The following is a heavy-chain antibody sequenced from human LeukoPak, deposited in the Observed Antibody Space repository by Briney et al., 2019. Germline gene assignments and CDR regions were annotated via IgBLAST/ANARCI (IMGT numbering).Heavy chain of an antibody. Sequence: GGSLRLSCAASGFTFSSYGMHWVRQAPGKGLEWVAVISYDGSNKYYGDSVKGRFTISRDNSKKTLYLQMNSLRPEDTAVYYCAKDFRSWYDGGFDYWGQGTLVTVSS. J-gene: IGHJ4*02. V-gene: IGHV3-30*18. CDR1: GFTFSSYG. D-gene: IGHD6-13*01. CDR3: AKDFRSWYDGGFDY. CDR2: ISYDGSNK.